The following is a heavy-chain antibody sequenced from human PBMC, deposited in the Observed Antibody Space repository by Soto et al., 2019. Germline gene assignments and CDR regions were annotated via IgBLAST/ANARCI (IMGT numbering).Heavy chain of an antibody. J-gene: IGHJ4*02. CDR1: GYTFTGYY. D-gene: IGHD3-22*01. CDR3: ARGGYYYDSSGYLEFDY. Sequence: ASVKVSCKASGYTFTGYYMHWVRQAPGQGLEWMGWINPNSGGTNYAQKFQGRVTMTRDTSISTAYMELSRLRSDDTAVYYCARGGYYYDSSGYLEFDYWGQGTLVTVSS. CDR2: INPNSGGT. V-gene: IGHV1-2*02.